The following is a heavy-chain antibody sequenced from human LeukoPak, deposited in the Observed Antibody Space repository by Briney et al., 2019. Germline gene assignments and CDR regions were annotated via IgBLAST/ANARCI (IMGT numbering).Heavy chain of an antibody. V-gene: IGHV4-4*07. Sequence: SETLSLTCTVSGGSISSYYWSWIRQPAGKGLEWIGRIYTSGSTNYNPSLKSRVTISVDTSKNQFSLKLSSVTAADTAVYYCARGTPFGESHNWFDPWGQGTLVTVSS. D-gene: IGHD3-10*01. CDR3: ARGTPFGESHNWFDP. CDR1: GGSISSYY. CDR2: IYTSGST. J-gene: IGHJ5*02.